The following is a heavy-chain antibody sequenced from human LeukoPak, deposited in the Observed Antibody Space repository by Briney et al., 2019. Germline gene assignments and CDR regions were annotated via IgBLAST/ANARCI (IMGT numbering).Heavy chain of an antibody. J-gene: IGHJ6*03. V-gene: IGHV4-39*01. CDR3: ARQRADYYYYYVDV. Sequence: SETLSLTCTVSGGSINTANYYWGWLRQPPGTGLEWVGSIYYSETTYDNPSLKSRVTISIETSKNQFSLRLSSVPASDTAVYYCARQRADYYYYYVDVWGEGTTVAVS. CDR2: IYYSETT. CDR1: GGSINTANYY.